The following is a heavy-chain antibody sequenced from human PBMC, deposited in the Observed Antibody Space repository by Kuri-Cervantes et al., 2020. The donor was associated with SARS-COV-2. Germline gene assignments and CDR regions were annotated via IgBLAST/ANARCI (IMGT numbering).Heavy chain of an antibody. Sequence: GSLRLSCTVSGYSISSGYYWGWIRQPPGKGLEWIGSIYHSGSTYYNPSLKSRVTISVDTSKNQFSLKLSSVTAADTAVYYCARELTNWGSGGSAYDAFDIWGQGTMVTDSS. V-gene: IGHV4-38-2*02. CDR1: GYSISSGYY. D-gene: IGHD7-27*01. CDR3: ARELTNWGSGGSAYDAFDI. J-gene: IGHJ3*02. CDR2: IYHSGST.